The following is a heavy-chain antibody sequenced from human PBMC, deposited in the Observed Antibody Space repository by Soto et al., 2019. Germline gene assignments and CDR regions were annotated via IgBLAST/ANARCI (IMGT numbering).Heavy chain of an antibody. J-gene: IGHJ3*02. D-gene: IGHD2-21*02. CDR1: GYTFTSYY. CDR2: INPSGGST. Sequence: GASVKVSCKASGYTFTSYYMHWVRQAPGQGLEWMGIINPSGGSTSYAQKFQGRVTMTRDTSTSTVYMELSSLRSEDTAVYYCARQETHIVVVTAGAFDIWGQGTMVTVSS. V-gene: IGHV1-46*01. CDR3: ARQETHIVVVTAGAFDI.